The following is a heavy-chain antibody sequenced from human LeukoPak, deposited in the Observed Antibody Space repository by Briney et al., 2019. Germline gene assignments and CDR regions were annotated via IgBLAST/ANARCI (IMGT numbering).Heavy chain of an antibody. D-gene: IGHD4-17*01. CDR3: ARGGDYGDYVGHFDY. Sequence: GASVKVSCKASGYTFTSYGISWVRQAPGQGLEWMGWISAYNGNTNYAQKLQGRVTMTTDTSTSTAYMELRSLRSEDTAVYYCARGGDYGDYVGHFDYWGQGTLVTVSS. J-gene: IGHJ4*02. V-gene: IGHV1-18*01. CDR2: ISAYNGNT. CDR1: GYTFTSYG.